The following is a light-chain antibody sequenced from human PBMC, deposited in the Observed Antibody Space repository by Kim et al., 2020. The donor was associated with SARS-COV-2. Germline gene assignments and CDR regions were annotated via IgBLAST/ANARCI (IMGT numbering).Light chain of an antibody. Sequence: GPSITVPCTGTSSDVGSYNDDSWYQQHPGKAPKLMIYDVSNRPSGVSNRFSGSKSGNTASLTISGLQAEDEADYYCSSYTSISTLVFGTGTKVTVL. CDR3: SSYTSISTLV. CDR1: SSDVGSYND. V-gene: IGLV2-14*03. CDR2: DVS. J-gene: IGLJ1*01.